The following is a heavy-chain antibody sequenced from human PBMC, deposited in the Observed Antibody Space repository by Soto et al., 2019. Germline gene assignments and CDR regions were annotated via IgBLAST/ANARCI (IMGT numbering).Heavy chain of an antibody. Sequence: ASVKVSFKAAGYTFTNYYVHWVRQANGQGFEWMGIINPNGGSTRYAQKFQGRVTITGDTSTSTVYMELSSLRSEDTAVYYCARALPRIAASREGDYWGQGTLVTV. V-gene: IGHV1-46*01. D-gene: IGHD6-6*01. CDR1: GYTFTNYY. CDR2: INPNGGST. J-gene: IGHJ4*02. CDR3: ARALPRIAASREGDY.